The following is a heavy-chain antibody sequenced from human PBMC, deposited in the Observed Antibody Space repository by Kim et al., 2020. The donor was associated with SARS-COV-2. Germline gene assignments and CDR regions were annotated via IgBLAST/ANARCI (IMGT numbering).Heavy chain of an antibody. CDR2: IYPGDSDT. CDR3: ARQMKLGIAAAGPFDP. D-gene: IGHD6-13*01. J-gene: IGHJ5*02. V-gene: IGHV5-51*01. CDR1: GYSFTSYW. Sequence: GESLKISCKGSGYSFTSYWIGWVRQMPGKGLEWMGIIYPGDSDTRYSPSFQGQVTISADKSISTAYLQWSSLKASDTAMYYCARQMKLGIAAAGPFDPWGQGTLVTVSS.